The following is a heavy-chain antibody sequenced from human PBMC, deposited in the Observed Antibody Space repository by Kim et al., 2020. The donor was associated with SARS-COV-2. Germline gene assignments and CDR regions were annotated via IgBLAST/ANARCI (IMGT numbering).Heavy chain of an antibody. CDR3: ARARSLDY. Sequence: TGNPTYAQGVTGRFVFSLDTSVSTAYLQISSLKAEDTAVYYCARARSLDYWGQGTLVTVSS. J-gene: IGHJ4*02. V-gene: IGHV7-4-1*02. CDR2: TGNP.